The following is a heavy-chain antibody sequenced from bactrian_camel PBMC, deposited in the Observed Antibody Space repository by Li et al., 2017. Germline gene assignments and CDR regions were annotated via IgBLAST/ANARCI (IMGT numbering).Heavy chain of an antibody. CDR1: GFPFSTIA. Sequence: DVQLVESGGGLVQPGGSLRLSCAASGFPFSTIAMSWVRQAPGKGLEWVSGINAGGSSSYYADSLKGRFTISRDNAKNSLYLQLNSLKSEDTAMYYCTTNRYGACRQWGQGTQVTVSS. V-gene: IGHV3S31*01. CDR3: TTNRYGACRQ. CDR2: INAGGSSS. D-gene: IGHD2*01. J-gene: IGHJ4*01.